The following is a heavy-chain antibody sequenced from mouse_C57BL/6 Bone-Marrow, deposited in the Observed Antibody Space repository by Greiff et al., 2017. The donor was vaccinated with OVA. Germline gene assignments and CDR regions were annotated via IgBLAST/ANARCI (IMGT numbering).Heavy chain of an antibody. V-gene: IGHV1-80*01. D-gene: IGHD2-1*01. CDR2: IYPGDGDT. Sequence: VQLQQSGAELVKPGASVKISCKASGYAFSSYWVNWVKQRPGKGLEWIGQIYPGDGDTNYNGKFKGKATLTADKSSSTAYMQLSSLTSEDSAVYFCARRGNYPWYFDVWGTGTTVTVSS. CDR1: GYAFSSYW. J-gene: IGHJ1*03. CDR3: ARRGNYPWYFDV.